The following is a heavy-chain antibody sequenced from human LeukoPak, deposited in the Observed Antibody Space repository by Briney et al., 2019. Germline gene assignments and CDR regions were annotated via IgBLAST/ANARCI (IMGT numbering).Heavy chain of an antibody. CDR2: INTYWSTT. D-gene: IGHD2-15*01. J-gene: IGHJ4*02. CDR1: GFTFSSYW. V-gene: IGHV3-74*01. Sequence: GGSLRLSCEASGFTFSSYWMQWVRQAPGEGLMWVSRINTYWSTTNYADSVNGRFTISRDNAQNTLYLQMNSLRADDTAVYYCASLLGDCSGGSCSRSPYFDNWGQGTLVTVSS. CDR3: ASLLGDCSGGSCSRSPYFDN.